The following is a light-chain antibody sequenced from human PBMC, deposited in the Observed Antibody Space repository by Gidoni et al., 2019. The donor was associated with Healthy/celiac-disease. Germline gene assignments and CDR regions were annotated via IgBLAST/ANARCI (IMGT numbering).Light chain of an antibody. CDR3: AAWDDSLSGWV. Sequence: HSVLTQPPPASGTPGQRVTISCSGSSSNIGSNYAYWYQQLPGTAPKLLIYRNNQRPSGVPDRFSGSKSGTSASLAISGLRSEDEADYYCAAWDDSLSGWVFGGGTKLTVL. V-gene: IGLV1-47*01. CDR2: RNN. CDR1: SSNIGSNY. J-gene: IGLJ3*02.